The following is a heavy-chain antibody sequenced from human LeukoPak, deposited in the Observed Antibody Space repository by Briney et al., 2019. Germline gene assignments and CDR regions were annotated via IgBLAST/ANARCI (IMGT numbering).Heavy chain of an antibody. Sequence: ASVKVSCKASGYTFTSYYMHWVRQAPGQGLEWMGIINPSGGSTSYAQKLQGRVTMTRDTSTSTVYMELSSLRSEDTAVYYCARDGNLGNGMDVWGQGTTVTVSS. J-gene: IGHJ6*02. CDR3: ARDGNLGNGMDV. CDR1: GYTFTSYY. CDR2: INPSGGST. V-gene: IGHV1-46*04. D-gene: IGHD1-1*01.